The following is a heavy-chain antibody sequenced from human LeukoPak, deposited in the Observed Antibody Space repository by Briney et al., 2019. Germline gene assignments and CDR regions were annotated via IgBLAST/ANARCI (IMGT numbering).Heavy chain of an antibody. V-gene: IGHV1-2*02. J-gene: IGHJ6*03. D-gene: IGHD4-17*01. Sequence: LRASVTVSCKASGYTFTGYYMHWVRQAPGQGLEWMGWINPNSGGTNYAQKFQGRVTMTRDTSISTAYMELSRLRSDDTAVYYCARGSTDYYYYYMDVWGKGTTVTISS. CDR1: GYTFTGYY. CDR2: INPNSGGT. CDR3: ARGSTDYYYYYMDV.